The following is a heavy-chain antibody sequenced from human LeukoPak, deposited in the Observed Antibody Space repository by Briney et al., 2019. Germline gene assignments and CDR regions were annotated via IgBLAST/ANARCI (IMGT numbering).Heavy chain of an antibody. D-gene: IGHD3-10*01. CDR1: GFTFSSYA. Sequence: PGGSLRLSCAASGFTFSSYAMSWVRQAPGKGLEWVSGISGSGGSTYYADSVKGRFAISRDNSKNTLYLQMNSPRAEDTAVYYCAKSYYGSGSPIDYWGQGTLVTVSS. J-gene: IGHJ4*02. V-gene: IGHV3-23*01. CDR3: AKSYYGSGSPIDY. CDR2: ISGSGGST.